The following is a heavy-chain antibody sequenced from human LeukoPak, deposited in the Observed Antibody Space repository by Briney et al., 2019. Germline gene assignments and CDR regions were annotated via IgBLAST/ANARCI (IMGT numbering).Heavy chain of an antibody. CDR1: FVSISTYY. CDR2: IYYSGST. CDR3: ARYGDYASLYMDV. D-gene: IGHD4-17*01. Sequence: PSETLSLTCTVSFVSISTYYWNWIRQPPGKGLECIGYIYYSGSTNYNPSLKSRVTISVDTSKNQFSLKLSSVTAADTAVYYCARYGDYASLYMDVWGKGTTVTVSS. J-gene: IGHJ6*03. V-gene: IGHV4-59*08.